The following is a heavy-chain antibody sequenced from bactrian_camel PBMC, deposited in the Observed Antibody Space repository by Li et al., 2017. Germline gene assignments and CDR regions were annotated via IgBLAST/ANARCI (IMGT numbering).Heavy chain of an antibody. CDR2: ISSAGSA. CDR1: YTYDGGD. V-gene: IGHV3S55*01. CDR3: AADFWCRNWEYPFAY. Sequence: HVQLVESGGGSVQAGGSLRLSCGYTYDGGDLAWFRQAPGMEREGVAAISSAGSADYADSVAGRFTISKDASKQTLYLQMNDLKVEDAGSYYCAADFWCRNWEYPFAYWGRGTQVTVS. J-gene: IGHJ4*01. D-gene: IGHD7*01.